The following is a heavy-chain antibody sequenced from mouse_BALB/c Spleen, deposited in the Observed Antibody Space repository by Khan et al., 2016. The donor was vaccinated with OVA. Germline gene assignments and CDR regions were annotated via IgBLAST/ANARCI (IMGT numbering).Heavy chain of an antibody. Sequence: QVQLKESGAELVRPGASVKLSCKTSGYIFTTYWIHWVKQRSGQGLEWIARIYPGTDNTYYSENLKDKATLTADKSSSTAYMQLNSLKSEDSAVYFCAREEALYYFEYWGQGTTLTVSS. V-gene: IGHV1-76*01. CDR2: IYPGTDNT. CDR1: GYIFTTYW. J-gene: IGHJ2*01. CDR3: AREEALYYFEY. D-gene: IGHD3-2*02.